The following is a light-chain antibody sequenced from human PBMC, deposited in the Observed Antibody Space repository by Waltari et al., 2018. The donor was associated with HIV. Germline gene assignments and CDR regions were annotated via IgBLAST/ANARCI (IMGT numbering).Light chain of an antibody. V-gene: IGLV2-23*02. CDR2: EVS. CDR3: CSYAGSSTHV. Sequence: QSALTQPASVSGSPGQSITISCTGTSSDVGSYKSVSWYQQHPGKAPKLMIYEVSKRPSGVSNRFSGSKSGNTASLTISGLQAEDEADYYCCSYAGSSTHVFGSGTKVTVL. J-gene: IGLJ1*01. CDR1: SSDVGSYKS.